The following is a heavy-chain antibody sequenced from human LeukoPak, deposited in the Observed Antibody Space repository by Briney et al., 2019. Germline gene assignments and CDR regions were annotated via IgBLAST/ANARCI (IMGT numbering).Heavy chain of an antibody. V-gene: IGHV4-34*01. J-gene: IGHJ4*02. D-gene: IGHD3-22*01. CDR1: GGSFSGYY. Sequence: SETLSLTCAVDGGSFSGYYWTWIRQPPGRGLEWLGEINHRGITNYNPSLKRRVSMSVDTSKNQFSLILSSVTAADTAVYYCARIYYSNIPPHLRDIAYWGQGSLVIVPS. CDR2: INHRGIT. CDR3: ARIYYSNIPPHLRDIAY.